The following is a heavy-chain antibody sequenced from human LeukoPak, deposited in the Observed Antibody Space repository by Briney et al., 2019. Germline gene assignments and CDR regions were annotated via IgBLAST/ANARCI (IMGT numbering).Heavy chain of an antibody. D-gene: IGHD6-19*01. V-gene: IGHV4-59*12. CDR3: ARAIAVAGYYFDY. Sequence: KASETLSLTCTVSGGSISSYYWSWIRQPPGKGLEWIGYIYYSGSTNYNPSLKSRVTISVDTSKNQFSLELSSVTAADTAVYYCARAIAVAGYYFDYWGQGTLVTVSS. J-gene: IGHJ4*02. CDR2: IYYSGST. CDR1: GGSISSYY.